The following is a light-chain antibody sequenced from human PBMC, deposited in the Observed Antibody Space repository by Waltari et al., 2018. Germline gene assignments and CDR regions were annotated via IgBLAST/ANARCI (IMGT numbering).Light chain of an antibody. CDR2: GNN. CDR1: GSNIGAGYD. Sequence: QSALTQPPSVSGAPGQRITISCTGSGSNIGAGYDVHWYQQFPGTAPKILLYGNNNRPSGVPDRFFGSKTGTSASLAITGLQADDEADYYCQSYDRSLSVVFGGGTKLTVL. CDR3: QSYDRSLSVV. V-gene: IGLV1-40*01. J-gene: IGLJ2*01.